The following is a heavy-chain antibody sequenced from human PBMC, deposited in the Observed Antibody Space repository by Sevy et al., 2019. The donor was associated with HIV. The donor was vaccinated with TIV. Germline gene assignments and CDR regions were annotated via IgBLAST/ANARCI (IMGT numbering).Heavy chain of an antibody. Sequence: SETLSLTCSVSGGTIVSSGHYWGWIRQTPGKGLEWIGSIYYNGHTYYNPSLKSRLTISIDTSKNQFSLNLGSVTAADTGLYFCAREAGGYDYDYGLHVWGQGTTVTVSS. D-gene: IGHD5-12*01. J-gene: IGHJ6*02. V-gene: IGHV4-39*02. CDR3: AREAGGYDYDYGLHV. CDR2: IYYNGHT. CDR1: GGTIVSSGHY.